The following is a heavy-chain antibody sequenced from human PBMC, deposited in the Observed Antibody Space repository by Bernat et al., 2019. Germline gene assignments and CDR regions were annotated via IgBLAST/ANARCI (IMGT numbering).Heavy chain of an antibody. CDR1: GGSFSGYY. CDR2: INHSRST. CDR3: ASTGGGYCSGGSCYGWDWFDP. V-gene: IGHV4-34*01. Sequence: QVQLQQWGAGLLKPSETLSLTCAVYGGSFSGYYWSWIRQPPGKGLEWIGEINHSRSTNYNPSLKSRVTISVDTSKNQFSLKLSSVTAADTAVYYCASTGGGYCSGGSCYGWDWFDPWGQGTLVTVSS. D-gene: IGHD2-15*01. J-gene: IGHJ5*02.